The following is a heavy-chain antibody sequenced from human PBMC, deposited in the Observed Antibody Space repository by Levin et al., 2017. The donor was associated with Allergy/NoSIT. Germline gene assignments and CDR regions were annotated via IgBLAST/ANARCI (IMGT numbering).Heavy chain of an antibody. CDR1: GYTFISYG. CDR2: ISAHNGNT. V-gene: IGHV1-18*01. CDR3: AAYISLVRGVPKYYFDY. J-gene: IGHJ4*02. Sequence: GESLKISCKASGYTFISYGFSWVRQAPGQGLEWMGWISAHNGNTNYAQNLQGRVTMTTDTSTSTAYMELRSLRSDDTAVYYCAAYISLVRGVPKYYFDYWGQGILVTVSS. D-gene: IGHD3-10*01.